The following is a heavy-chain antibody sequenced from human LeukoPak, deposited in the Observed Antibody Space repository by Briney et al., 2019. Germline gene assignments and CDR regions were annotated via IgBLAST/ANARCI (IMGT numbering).Heavy chain of an antibody. CDR1: GYTFTSYA. J-gene: IGHJ4*02. CDR2: ININTGKP. V-gene: IGHV7-4-1*02. Sequence: GASVKVSCKASGYTFTSYAMNWVRQAPGQGLEWMGWININTGKPTYAQGFTGRFVFSLDSSVSTAYLQINSLNADGTAVYYCARAASLDYWGRETLVTVSS. D-gene: IGHD2-2*01. CDR3: ARAASLDY.